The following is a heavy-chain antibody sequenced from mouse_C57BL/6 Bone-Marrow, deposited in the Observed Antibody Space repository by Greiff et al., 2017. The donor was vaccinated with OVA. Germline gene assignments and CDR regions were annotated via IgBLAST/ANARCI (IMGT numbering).Heavy chain of an antibody. CDR2: ISSGSSTI. Sequence: EVKLMESGGGLVKPGGSLKLSCAASGFTFSDYGMHWVRQAPEKGLEWVAYISSGSSTIYYADTVKGRFTISRDNAKNTLFLQMTSLRAEDTAMYYCARTGTDFDYWGQGTTLTVSS. J-gene: IGHJ2*01. D-gene: IGHD4-1*01. V-gene: IGHV5-17*01. CDR3: ARTGTDFDY. CDR1: GFTFSDYG.